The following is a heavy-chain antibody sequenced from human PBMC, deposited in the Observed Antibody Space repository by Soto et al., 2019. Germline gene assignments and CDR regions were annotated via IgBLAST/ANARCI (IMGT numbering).Heavy chain of an antibody. CDR2: ISYDGSNK. CDR1: GFTFSSYA. J-gene: IGHJ6*02. D-gene: IGHD6-6*01. Sequence: QVQLVESGGGVVQPGRSLRLSCAASGFTFSSYAMHWVRQAPGKGLEWVAVISYDGSNKYYADSVQGRFTISRDNYKNTLYLQMNSLRAEDTAVYYCASSSSWPDYYGMDVWGQGTTVTVSS. CDR3: ASSSSWPDYYGMDV. V-gene: IGHV3-30-3*01.